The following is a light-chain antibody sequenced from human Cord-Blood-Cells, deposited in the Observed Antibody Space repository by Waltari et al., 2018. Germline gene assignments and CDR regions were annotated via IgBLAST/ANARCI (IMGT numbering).Light chain of an antibody. Sequence: DIQMTQSPSSLSACVGDRVTITCRASQHLSSYLNWYQPKPGKAPKLLIYAASSLQSGVPSRFSGSGSGTDFTLTISSLQPEDFATYYCQQSYSTPYSFGQGTKLEIK. CDR1: QHLSSY. J-gene: IGKJ2*03. CDR2: AAS. CDR3: QQSYSTPYS. V-gene: IGKV1-39*01.